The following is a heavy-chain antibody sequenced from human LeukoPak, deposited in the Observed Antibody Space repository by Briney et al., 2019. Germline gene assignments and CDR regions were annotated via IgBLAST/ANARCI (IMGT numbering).Heavy chain of an antibody. Sequence: ASVKVSCKASGYTFTSYHMHWVRQAPGQGLEWMGIINPSGGSTSYAQKFQGRVTMTRDTSTSTVYMELRSLRSDDTAVYYCARDGEATVTIDDAFDIWGQGTMVTVSP. CDR2: INPSGGST. V-gene: IGHV1-46*01. J-gene: IGHJ3*02. D-gene: IGHD4-17*01. CDR3: ARDGEATVTIDDAFDI. CDR1: GYTFTSYH.